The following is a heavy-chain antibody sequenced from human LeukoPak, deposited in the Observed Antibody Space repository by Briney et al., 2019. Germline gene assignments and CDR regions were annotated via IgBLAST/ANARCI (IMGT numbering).Heavy chain of an antibody. CDR1: GYIFTNYG. Sequence: ASVKVSCKASGYIFTNYGISWVRQAPGQGLEWMGWISTYNGYANYAQKLQGTVTMTIDTSTSTVYMELRSLRSDDTAVYYCARVRCSGGSCPYYYYYYYMDVWGKGTTVTVSS. CDR2: ISTYNGYA. V-gene: IGHV1-18*01. CDR3: ARVRCSGGSCPYYYYYYYMDV. D-gene: IGHD2-15*01. J-gene: IGHJ6*03.